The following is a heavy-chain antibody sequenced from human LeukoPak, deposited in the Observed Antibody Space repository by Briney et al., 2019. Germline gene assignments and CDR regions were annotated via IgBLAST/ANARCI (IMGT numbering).Heavy chain of an antibody. V-gene: IGHV3-23*01. CDR3: AKLAAAGFDY. D-gene: IGHD6-13*01. CDR1: GFTFSNYA. Sequence: PGGSLRLSCAASGFTFSNYAMSWVRQAPGKGLEWVSLIGGIVDNTHYADSVKGRFTISRDNSKNTLYLQMNSLRAEETAVYYCAKLAAAGFDYWGQGTPVTVSS. J-gene: IGHJ4*02. CDR2: IGGIVDNT.